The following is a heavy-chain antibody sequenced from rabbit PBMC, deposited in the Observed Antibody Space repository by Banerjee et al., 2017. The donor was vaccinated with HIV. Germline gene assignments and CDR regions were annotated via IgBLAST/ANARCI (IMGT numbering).Heavy chain of an antibody. D-gene: IGHD8-1*01. J-gene: IGHJ3*01. CDR2: IITSSGST. CDR3: ARGSYYRYYGLDL. CDR1: GFDLSSYYY. V-gene: IGHV1S43*01. Sequence: QEQLEESGGGLVKPEGSLTLTCKASGFDLSSYYYMCWVRQAPGKGLEVVACIITSSGSTWYASWVNGRFTISKSTSLNTVDLKMTSLTAADTATYFCARGSYYRYYGLDLWGQGTLVTVS.